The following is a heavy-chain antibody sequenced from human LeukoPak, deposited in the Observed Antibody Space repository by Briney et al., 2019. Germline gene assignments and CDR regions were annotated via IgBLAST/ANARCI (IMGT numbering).Heavy chain of an antibody. CDR1: GFTFTSFA. Sequence: SGGSLRLSCAAPGFTFTSFATSWVRQAPGKGLEWVSAISGSGGSTYYADSVKGRFTTSRDNSKNTLYLQMNRLRAEDTAVYYCAKDRSGSYGGGFDYWGQGTLVTVSS. CDR3: AKDRSGSYGGGFDY. V-gene: IGHV3-23*01. CDR2: ISGSGGST. D-gene: IGHD1-26*01. J-gene: IGHJ4*02.